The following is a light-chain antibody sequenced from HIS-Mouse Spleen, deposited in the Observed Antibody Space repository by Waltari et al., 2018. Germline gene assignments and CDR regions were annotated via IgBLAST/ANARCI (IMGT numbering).Light chain of an antibody. CDR2: LGS. J-gene: IGKJ2*01. Sequence: DIVMTQSPLSLPVTPGEQASIPCRSSQSLLHSNGYNYLDWYLQKPGQSPQLLIYLGSNPASGVPDRFSGSGSGTDFKLKISRVEAEDVGVYYCMQALQTPWTFGQGTKLEIK. CDR3: MQALQTPWT. V-gene: IGKV2-28*01. CDR1: QSLLHSNGYNY.